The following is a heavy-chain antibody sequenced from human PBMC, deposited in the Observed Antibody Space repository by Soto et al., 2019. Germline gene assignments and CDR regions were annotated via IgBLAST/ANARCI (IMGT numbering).Heavy chain of an antibody. V-gene: IGHV3-33*01. CDR1: VFTFSSYG. D-gene: IGHD3-10*01. J-gene: IGHJ6*02. CDR2: IWYDGSNK. Sequence: GWSLRLSCASSVFTFSSYGMHWVRQAPGKGLEWVAVIWYDGSNKYYADSVKGRFTISRDNSKNTLYLQMNSLRAEDTAVYYCARERGTMVRGVIIRGGDYYYGMDVWGQGTTVTVSS. CDR3: ARERGTMVRGVIIRGGDYYYGMDV.